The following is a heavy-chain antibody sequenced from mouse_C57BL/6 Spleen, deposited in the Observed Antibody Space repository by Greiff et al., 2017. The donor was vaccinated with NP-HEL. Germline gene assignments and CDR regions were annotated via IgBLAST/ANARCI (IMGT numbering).Heavy chain of an antibody. CDR2: IDPSDSYT. J-gene: IGHJ1*03. CDR3: ARTTTVVDAYFDV. CDR1: GYTFTSYW. D-gene: IGHD1-1*01. Sequence: QVQLKQPGAELVMPGASVKLSCKASGYTFTSYWMHWVKQRPGQGLEWIGEIDPSDSYTNYNQKFKGKSTLTVDKSSSTAYMQLSSLTSEDSAVYYCARTTTVVDAYFDVWGTGTTVTVSS. V-gene: IGHV1-69*01.